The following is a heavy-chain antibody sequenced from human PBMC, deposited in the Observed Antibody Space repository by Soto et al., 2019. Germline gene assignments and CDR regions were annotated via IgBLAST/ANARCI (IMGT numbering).Heavy chain of an antibody. CDR2: IYPGDFDT. J-gene: IGHJ4*02. V-gene: IGHV5-51*01. CDR1: GYTFSSYW. CDR3: ARPRDSSSSYYFDS. Sequence: ESLKISCQGSGYTFSSYWIGWVRQMPGKGLEWMGIIYPGDFDTRYSPSFQGQVTISADKSISTAYLQWSSLKASDTAMYYCARPRDSSSSYYFDSWGQGTLVTVSS. D-gene: IGHD6-13*01.